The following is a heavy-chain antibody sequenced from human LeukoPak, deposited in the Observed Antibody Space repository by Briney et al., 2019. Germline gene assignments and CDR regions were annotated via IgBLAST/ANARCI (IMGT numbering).Heavy chain of an antibody. Sequence: GGSLRLSCAASGFTFSSYGMHWVRQAPGKGLEWVAVIWYDGSNKYYADSVKGRSTISRDNSKNTLYLQMNSLRAEDTAVYCCAKTYYYDSSGFGPLGYWGQGTLVTVSS. D-gene: IGHD3-22*01. CDR2: IWYDGSNK. J-gene: IGHJ4*02. V-gene: IGHV3-33*06. CDR1: GFTFSSYG. CDR3: AKTYYYDSSGFGPLGY.